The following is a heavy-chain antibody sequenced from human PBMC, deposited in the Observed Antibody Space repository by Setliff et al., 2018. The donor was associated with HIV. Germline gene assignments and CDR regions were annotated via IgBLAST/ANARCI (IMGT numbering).Heavy chain of an antibody. CDR3: ARSSGSNWPEGY. CDR2: INHSGST. J-gene: IGHJ4*02. Sequence: SETLSLTCTVSGVSISNYYWSWIRQPPGKGLEWLGEINHSGSTNYNPSLESRVTISIDTSKNQFSLKLNSVTAADTAVYYCARSSGSNWPEGYWGQGTLVTVSS. CDR1: GVSISNYY. D-gene: IGHD6-13*01. V-gene: IGHV4-34*01.